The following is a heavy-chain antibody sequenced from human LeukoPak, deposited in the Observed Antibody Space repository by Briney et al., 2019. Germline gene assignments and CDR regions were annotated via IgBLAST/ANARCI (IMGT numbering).Heavy chain of an antibody. CDR3: ASRYCTSTNCYAFDI. V-gene: IGHV3-21*01. CDR2: ISSDSNYI. Sequence: GTLSLTCTVSGGSISTYYWSWIRQPPGKGLEWVSSISSDSNYIFYADSVQGRFTISRDNAENSLFLQMNSLRAEDTAVYYCASRYCTSTNCYAFDIWGQGTMVTVSS. D-gene: IGHD2-2*01. CDR1: GGSISTYY. J-gene: IGHJ3*02.